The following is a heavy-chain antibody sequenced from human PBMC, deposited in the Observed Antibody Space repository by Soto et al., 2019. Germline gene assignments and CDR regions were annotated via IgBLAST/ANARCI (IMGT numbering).Heavy chain of an antibody. CDR2: ISYDGSNK. Sequence: GGSLRLSCAASGFTFCSYGMHWVRQAPGKGLEWVAVISYDGSNKYYADSVKGRFTISRDNSKNTLYLQMNSLRAEDTAVYYCAKDGYSSSWYLAPYYYYYGMDVWGQGTTVTVSS. D-gene: IGHD6-13*01. CDR3: AKDGYSSSWYLAPYYYYYGMDV. J-gene: IGHJ6*02. V-gene: IGHV3-30*18. CDR1: GFTFCSYG.